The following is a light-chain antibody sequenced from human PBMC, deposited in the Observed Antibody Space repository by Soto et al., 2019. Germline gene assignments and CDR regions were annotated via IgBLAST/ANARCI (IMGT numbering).Light chain of an antibody. V-gene: IGKV1-8*01. CDR1: QGISSY. J-gene: IGKJ1*01. CDR3: QQYYSYPRT. Sequence: AIRMTQSPSSLSESTGDRVTITCRASQGISSYLAWYQQKPGKAPKLLIYAASTLQSGVPSRFSGSGSGTDFTLTISCLQSEDFATYYCQQYYSYPRTFGQGTKVDI. CDR2: AAS.